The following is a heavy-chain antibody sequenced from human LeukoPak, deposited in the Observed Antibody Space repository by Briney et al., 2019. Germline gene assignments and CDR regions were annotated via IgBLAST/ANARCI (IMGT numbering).Heavy chain of an antibody. Sequence: SETLSLTCTVSGGSISSYYWSWIRQPPGKGLEWIGYIYYSGSTNYKSSLKSRVTISVDTSKNQFSLKLSSVTAADTAVYYCARDTYYYDSSGYRFDYWGQGTLVTVSS. D-gene: IGHD3-22*01. CDR1: GGSISSYY. V-gene: IGHV4-59*12. CDR2: IYYSGST. J-gene: IGHJ4*02. CDR3: ARDTYYYDSSGYRFDY.